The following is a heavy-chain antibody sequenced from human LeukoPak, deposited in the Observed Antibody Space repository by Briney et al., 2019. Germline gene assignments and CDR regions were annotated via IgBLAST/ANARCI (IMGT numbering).Heavy chain of an antibody. J-gene: IGHJ3*02. V-gene: IGHV4-59*01. CDR1: GGPISNYY. D-gene: IGHD3-10*01. Sequence: SETLSLTCAVSGGPISNYYWMWIRQPPGKGLEWIGYIFYSGSTNYNPSLKSRVTISIDTSKNQFPLKLRSVTAADTAVYHCARGLPHYSGGDDSFDIWGHGTMVTVSS. CDR2: IFYSGST. CDR3: ARGLPHYSGGDDSFDI.